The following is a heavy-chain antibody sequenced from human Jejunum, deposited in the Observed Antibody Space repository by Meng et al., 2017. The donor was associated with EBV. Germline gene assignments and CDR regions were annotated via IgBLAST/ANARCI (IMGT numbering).Heavy chain of an antibody. Sequence: VECGGVLVNPGGSLSWSGATDRLTFSNAGITWVRQPTAEGRGWFGRIKSKTDGETTDYAAPVKGRFTISRDDSKNTLYLQITTLTIEDTAVYYCTGDGRYTYIWGQGTLVTVSS. D-gene: IGHD2-2*02. CDR2: IKSKTDGETT. V-gene: IGHV3-15*05. J-gene: IGHJ4*02. CDR3: TGDGRYTYI. CDR1: RLTFSNAG.